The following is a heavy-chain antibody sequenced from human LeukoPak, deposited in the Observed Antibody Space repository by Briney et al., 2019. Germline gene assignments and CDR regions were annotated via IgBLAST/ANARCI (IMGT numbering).Heavy chain of an antibody. CDR2: INHSGGT. CDR3: ARGLRNYPLKRDWFDP. D-gene: IGHD1-14*01. J-gene: IGHJ5*02. V-gene: IGHV4-34*01. CDR1: GGSFSGYY. Sequence: PSETLSLTCAVYGGSFSGYYSSWIRQPPGKGLEWIGEINHSGGTNYNPSLKSRVTISVDTSKNQFSLKLSSVTAADTAVYYCARGLRNYPLKRDWFDPWGQGTLVTVSS.